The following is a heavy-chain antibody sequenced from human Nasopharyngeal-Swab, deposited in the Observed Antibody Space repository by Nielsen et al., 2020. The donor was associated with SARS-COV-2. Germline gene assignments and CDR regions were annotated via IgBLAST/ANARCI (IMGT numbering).Heavy chain of an antibody. V-gene: IGHV4-4*02. D-gene: IGHD3-22*01. J-gene: IGHJ5*02. Sequence: PGKGLERIGEIYHSGSTNYNPSLTSRVTISVDKSKNQFALKLRSVTAADTAVFYCARETSDDSSGYYYTNWFDPWGQGTLVTVSS. CDR3: ARETSDDSSGYYYTNWFDP. CDR2: IYHSGST.